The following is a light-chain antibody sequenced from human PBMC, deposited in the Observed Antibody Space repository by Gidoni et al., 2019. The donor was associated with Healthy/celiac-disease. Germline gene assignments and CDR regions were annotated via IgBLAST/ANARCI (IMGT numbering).Light chain of an antibody. CDR2: GKN. J-gene: IGLJ2*01. CDR3: NSRDSSGNHVV. Sequence: LAPAVSVALGQTVRITCQGDSLRSYYASWYQQKPGQAPVLVIYGKNNRPSGIPDRFSGSSSGNTASLTITGAQAEDEADYYCNSRDSSGNHVVFGGGTKLTVL. V-gene: IGLV3-19*01. CDR1: SLRSYY.